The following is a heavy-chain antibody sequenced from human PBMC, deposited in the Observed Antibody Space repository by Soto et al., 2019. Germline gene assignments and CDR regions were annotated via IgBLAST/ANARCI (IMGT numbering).Heavy chain of an antibody. CDR1: GFSFSAYG. CDR2: ISGGGGTI. CDR3: AKDRGNGDTPNICSYYGMEV. V-gene: IGHV3-23*01. Sequence: PGGSLRLSCAVSGFSFSAYGMSWVRQAPGKGLEWISFISGGGGTIYYADSVKGRFISSRDNSKSTLYLQMTSLSVDDTAVYYCAKDRGNGDTPNICSYYGMEVWGQGTTVTVSS. J-gene: IGHJ6*02. D-gene: IGHD2-21*02.